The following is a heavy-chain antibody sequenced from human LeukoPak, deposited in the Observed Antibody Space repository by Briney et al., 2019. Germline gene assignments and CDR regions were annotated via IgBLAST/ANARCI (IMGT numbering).Heavy chain of an antibody. CDR3: AKDQAKYYGSGSYSPFHYYYSYGMDV. J-gene: IGHJ6*04. CDR1: GFTFSSDA. D-gene: IGHD3-10*01. Sequence: GGSLRLSCAASGFTFSSDAMSWVRQAPGKGLEWVSAISGSGGSTYYADSVKGRFTISRDNSKNTLYLQMNRLRAEDTALYYCAKDQAKYYGSGSYSPFHYYYSYGMDVWGKGPTVTVSS. CDR2: ISGSGGST. V-gene: IGHV3-23*01.